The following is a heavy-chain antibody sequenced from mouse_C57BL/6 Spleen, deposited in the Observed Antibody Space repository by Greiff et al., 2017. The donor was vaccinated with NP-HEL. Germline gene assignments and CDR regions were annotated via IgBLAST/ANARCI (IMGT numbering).Heavy chain of an antibody. CDR3: AREDSNYFYYAMDY. V-gene: IGHV1-52*01. D-gene: IGHD2-5*01. CDR2: IDPSDSET. CDR1: GYTFTSYW. J-gene: IGHJ4*01. Sequence: VQLQQPGAELVRPGSSVKLSCKASGYTFTSYWMHWVKQRPIQGLEWIGNIDPSDSETHYNQKFKDKATLTVDKSSSTAYMQLSSLTSEDSAVYYCAREDSNYFYYAMDYWGQGTSVTVSS.